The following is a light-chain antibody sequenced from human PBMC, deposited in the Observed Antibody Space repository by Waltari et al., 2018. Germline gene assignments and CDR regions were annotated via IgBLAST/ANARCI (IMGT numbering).Light chain of an antibody. CDR1: SGSIASNS. CDR3: QSYDSSNPVV. Sequence: NFMLTQPHSVSESQGKPVTISCTRRSGSIASNSAQWYQHRPGSAPTTVIYEDNQRPSGVPDRFSGSIDSSSNSASLTISGLKTEDEADYYCQSYDSSNPVVFGGGTKLTVL. CDR2: EDN. V-gene: IGLV6-57*03. J-gene: IGLJ2*01.